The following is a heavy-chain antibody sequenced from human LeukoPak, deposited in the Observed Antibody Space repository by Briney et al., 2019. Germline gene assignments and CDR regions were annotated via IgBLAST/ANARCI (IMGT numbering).Heavy chain of an antibody. CDR3: ARVKRDAGYYDSSGYLILYFDY. J-gene: IGHJ4*02. CDR2: IYHSGST. V-gene: IGHV4-38-2*02. CDR1: GYSISSGYY. Sequence: SETLSLTCTVSGYSISSGYYWGWIRQPPGKGLEWIGSIYHSGSTYYNPSLKSRVTISVDTSKNQFSLQLSSVTAADTAVYYCARVKRDAGYYDSSGYLILYFDYWGQGTLVTVSS. D-gene: IGHD3-22*01.